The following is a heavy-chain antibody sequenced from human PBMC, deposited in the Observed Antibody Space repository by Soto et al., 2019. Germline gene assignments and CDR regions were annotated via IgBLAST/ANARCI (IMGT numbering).Heavy chain of an antibody. V-gene: IGHV1-69*02. Sequence: SVKVSCKASGGTFSSYTISWVRQAPGQGLEWMGRIIPILGKANYAQKIQGRVTINTDKSTSTANKELSSLRSEDTTVYYCASFYGSYVFDYWGQGTLVTVSS. CDR1: GGTFSSYT. CDR2: IIPILGKA. D-gene: IGHD3-16*01. CDR3: ASFYGSYVFDY. J-gene: IGHJ4*02.